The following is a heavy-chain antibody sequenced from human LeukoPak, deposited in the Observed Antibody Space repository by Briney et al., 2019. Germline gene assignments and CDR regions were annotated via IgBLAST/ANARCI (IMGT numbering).Heavy chain of an antibody. CDR1: GGSISSYY. V-gene: IGHV4-4*07. CDR3: ARMIAVAGRGDFDY. Sequence: SETLSLTCTVSGGSISSYYWSWIRQPAGKGLEWVGRMFTSGSTDYNPSLKSRVTMSVDTSKNQFSLKLTSVTAADTAVYYCARMIAVAGRGDFDYWGQGTLVTVSS. D-gene: IGHD6-19*01. J-gene: IGHJ4*02. CDR2: MFTSGST.